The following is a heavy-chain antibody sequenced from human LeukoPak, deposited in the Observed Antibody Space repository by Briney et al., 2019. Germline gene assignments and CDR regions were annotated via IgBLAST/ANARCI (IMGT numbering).Heavy chain of an antibody. V-gene: IGHV4-39*01. J-gene: IGHJ6*03. CDR3: ARLWDSTGLYFYYYMDV. Sequence: SETLSLTCIVSGVSIRSGTYYWGWIRQPPGKGLEWIGNYHNGNSYYNPSLKSRVTISEDTSGNQFSLRVTSVTAADTAVYYCARLWDSTGLYFYYYMDVWGEGATVTVSS. CDR1: GVSIRSGTYY. CDR2: YHNGNS. D-gene: IGHD6-25*01.